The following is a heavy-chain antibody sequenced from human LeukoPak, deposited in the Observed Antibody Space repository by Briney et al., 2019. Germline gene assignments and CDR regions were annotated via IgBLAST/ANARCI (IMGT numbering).Heavy chain of an antibody. Sequence: SVKVSCKASGGTFSSYAISWVRQAPGQGLEWMGGIIPIFGTANYAQKFQGRVTITADESTSTAYMELSSPRSEDTAVYYCARKGLLWFGELLNNWFDPWGQGTLVTVSS. CDR3: ARKGLLWFGELLNNWFDP. CDR1: GGTFSSYA. V-gene: IGHV1-69*01. J-gene: IGHJ5*02. CDR2: IIPIFGTA. D-gene: IGHD3-10*01.